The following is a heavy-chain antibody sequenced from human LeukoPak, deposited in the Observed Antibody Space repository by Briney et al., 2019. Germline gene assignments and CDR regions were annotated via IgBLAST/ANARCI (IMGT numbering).Heavy chain of an antibody. Sequence: PGGSLRLSCAASGFSVSTNYMSWVRQAPGKGLEWVSIIYNDDTTYYADSVKGRFTFSRDYYKNTRYLQMDSLRAEDTAVYYCARVPEIQYCSSTTCSPLHFDYWGQGTLVAVSS. CDR1: GFSVSTNY. V-gene: IGHV3-66*02. CDR2: IYNDDTT. D-gene: IGHD2-2*01. CDR3: ARVPEIQYCSSTTCSPLHFDY. J-gene: IGHJ4*02.